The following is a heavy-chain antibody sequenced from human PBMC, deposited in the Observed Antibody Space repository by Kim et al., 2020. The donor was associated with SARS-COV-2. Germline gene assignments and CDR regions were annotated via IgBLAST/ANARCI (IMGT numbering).Heavy chain of an antibody. CDR3: ARDRRGYYYDSSGYYPGAFDI. J-gene: IGHJ3*02. CDR1: GFTFSSYS. CDR2: ISSSSSYI. Sequence: GGSLRLSCAASGFTFSSYSMNWVRQAPGKGLEWVSSISSSSSYIYYADSVKGRFTISRDNAKNSLYLQMNSLRAEDTAVYYCARDRRGYYYDSSGYYPGAFDIWGQGTMVTVSS. V-gene: IGHV3-21*01. D-gene: IGHD3-22*01.